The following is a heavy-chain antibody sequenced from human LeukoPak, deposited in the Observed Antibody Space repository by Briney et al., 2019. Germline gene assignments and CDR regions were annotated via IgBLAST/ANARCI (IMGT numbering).Heavy chain of an antibody. V-gene: IGHV3-74*01. Sequence: GGSLRLSCAASGFTFSSYSMNWVRQAPGKGLVWVSEIKGDGSSISYADSVKGRFTISRDNAKNTLYLQMNSLRAEDTAVYYCARGGLPGAFDIWGQGTMVSVSS. D-gene: IGHD3/OR15-3a*01. CDR2: IKGDGSSI. CDR1: GFTFSSYS. CDR3: ARGGLPGAFDI. J-gene: IGHJ3*02.